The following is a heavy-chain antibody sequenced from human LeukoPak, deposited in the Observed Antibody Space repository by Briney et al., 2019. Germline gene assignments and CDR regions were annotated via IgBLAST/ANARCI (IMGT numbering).Heavy chain of an antibody. J-gene: IGHJ4*02. CDR3: ARGPRYCSSTSCYLPDY. V-gene: IGHV4-39*07. Sequence: SSETLSLTCTVSGGSISSSSYYWGWIRQPPGKGLEWIGSIYYSGSTYYNPSLKSRVTISVDTSKNQFSLKLSSVTAADTAVYYCARGPRYCSSTSCYLPDYWGQGTLVTVSS. D-gene: IGHD2-2*01. CDR1: GGSISSSSYY. CDR2: IYYSGST.